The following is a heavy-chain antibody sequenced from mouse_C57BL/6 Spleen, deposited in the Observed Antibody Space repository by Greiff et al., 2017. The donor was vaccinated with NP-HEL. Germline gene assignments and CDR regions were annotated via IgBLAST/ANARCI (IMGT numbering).Heavy chain of an antibody. Sequence: LQESGPELVKPGASVKISCKASGYSFTDYNMNWVKQSNGKSLEWIGVINPNYGTTSYNQKFKGKATLTVDQSSITAYMQRNRLTSEDAAVYYCARGGPLTTVVEDYAMDYWGQGTSVTVSS. CDR2: INPNYGTT. V-gene: IGHV1-39*01. D-gene: IGHD1-1*01. CDR3: ARGGPLTTVVEDYAMDY. CDR1: GYSFTDYN. J-gene: IGHJ4*01.